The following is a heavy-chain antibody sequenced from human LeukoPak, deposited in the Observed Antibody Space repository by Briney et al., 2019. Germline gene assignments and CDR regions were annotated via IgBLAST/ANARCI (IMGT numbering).Heavy chain of an antibody. J-gene: IGHJ6*02. V-gene: IGHV1-2*02. Sequence: GASVKVSCKASGYTFTGYYIHWVRQAPGQGLEWMGWINPNSGGTNYAQKFQGRVTMARDTSISTAYMELSRLRSDDTAVYYCARDAHDYDTGMDVWGQGTTVTVSS. CDR2: INPNSGGT. CDR3: ARDAHDYDTGMDV. CDR1: GYTFTGYY.